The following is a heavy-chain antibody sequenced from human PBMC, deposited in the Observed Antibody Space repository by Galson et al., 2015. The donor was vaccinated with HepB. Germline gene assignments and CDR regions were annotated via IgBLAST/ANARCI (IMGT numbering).Heavy chain of an antibody. CDR1: GFTFSSYA. D-gene: IGHD6-13*01. Sequence: LRLSCAASGFTFSSYAMTWVRQAPGKGLEWVSVTSGSGGNTYYADSVKGRFTISRDNSRNTLYLQMDSLRAEDTAVYFCAKGSSSWFRRSTYYFDYWGQGTLVTVSS. J-gene: IGHJ4*02. CDR2: TSGSGGNT. CDR3: AKGSSSWFRRSTYYFDY. V-gene: IGHV3-23*01.